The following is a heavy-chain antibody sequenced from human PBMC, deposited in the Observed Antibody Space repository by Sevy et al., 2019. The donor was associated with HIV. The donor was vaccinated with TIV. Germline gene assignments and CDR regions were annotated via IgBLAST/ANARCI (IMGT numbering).Heavy chain of an antibody. CDR2: INEHGSTN. Sequence: GRSLRLSCAASGFIFNDYWMHWVRQAPGKGLEWVANINEHGSTNYYLDSVKGRFTISRDNAKNSLFLQMNSLRVDDTAVYYCARAMGAGAAYWGQGTPVTVSS. CDR1: GFIFNDYW. D-gene: IGHD2-15*01. J-gene: IGHJ4*02. V-gene: IGHV3-7*03. CDR3: ARAMGAGAAY.